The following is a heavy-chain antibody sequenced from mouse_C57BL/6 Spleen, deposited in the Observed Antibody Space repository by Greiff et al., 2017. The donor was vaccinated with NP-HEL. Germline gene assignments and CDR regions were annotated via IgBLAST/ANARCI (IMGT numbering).Heavy chain of an antibody. V-gene: IGHV5-4*01. Sequence: VQLKESGGGLVKPGGSLKLSCAASGFTFSSYAMSWVRQTPEKRLEWVATISDGGSYTYYPDNVKGRFTISRDNAKNNLYLQMSHLKSEDTAMYYCARDYDPYWGQGTLVTVSA. J-gene: IGHJ3*01. CDR3: ARDYDPY. CDR1: GFTFSSYA. CDR2: ISDGGSYT. D-gene: IGHD2-12*01.